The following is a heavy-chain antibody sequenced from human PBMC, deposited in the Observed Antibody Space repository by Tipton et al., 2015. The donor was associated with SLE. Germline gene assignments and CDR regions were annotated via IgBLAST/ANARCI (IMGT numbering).Heavy chain of an antibody. Sequence: QSGAEVKKPGEALQISCKTSGYSFTNSWIVWFRHMPGKGLECMGMIDPSDSDTRYNPSFQGHVSMSIDSSTTTAYLQWRSLKASDTARYFCARRWVQTVFDYWGQGTLVTVSS. CDR3: ARRWVQTVFDY. CDR1: GYSFTNSW. D-gene: IGHD3-10*01. V-gene: IGHV5-51*03. CDR2: IDPSDSDT. J-gene: IGHJ4*02.